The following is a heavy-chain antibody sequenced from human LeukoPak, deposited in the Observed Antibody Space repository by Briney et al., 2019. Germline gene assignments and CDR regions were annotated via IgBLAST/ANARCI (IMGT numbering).Heavy chain of an antibody. CDR3: AREGSGCDDRLFDY. CDR2: ISRSSSYT. V-gene: IGHV3-11*05. J-gene: IGHJ4*02. CDR1: GFTFSDHY. Sequence: GGSLRLSCAASGFTFSDHYMTWIRQAPGKGLEWLSYISRSSSYTKYADSVKGRFTISRDNAKNSLYLQMNSLRADDTAVYYCAREGSGCDDRLFDYWGPGTLVTVSS. D-gene: IGHD5-12*01.